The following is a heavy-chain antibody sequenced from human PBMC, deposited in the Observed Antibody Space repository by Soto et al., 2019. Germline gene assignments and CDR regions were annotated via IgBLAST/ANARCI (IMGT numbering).Heavy chain of an antibody. D-gene: IGHD6-13*01. CDR1: GFTFSSYS. V-gene: IGHV3-21*01. CDR2: ISSSSSYI. Sequence: PGGSLRLSCAAYGFTFSSYSMNWVRQAPGKGLEWVSSISSSSSYIYYADSVKGRFTISRDNAKNSLYLQMNSLRAEDTAVYYCVSPPIAGLYYYYGMDVWGQGTTVTVSS. CDR3: VSPPIAGLYYYYGMDV. J-gene: IGHJ6*02.